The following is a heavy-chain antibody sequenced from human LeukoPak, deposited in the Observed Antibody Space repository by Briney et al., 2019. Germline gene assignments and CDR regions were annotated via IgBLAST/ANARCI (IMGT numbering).Heavy chain of an antibody. CDR3: ARGWGITMVRGSRRWFDP. Sequence: ASETLSLTCAVYGGSFSGYYWSWIRQPPRKGLEWIGEINHSGSTNYNPSLKSRVTISVDTSKNQFSLKLSSVTAADTAVYYCARGWGITMVRGSRRWFDPWGQGTLDTVSS. CDR1: GGSFSGYY. CDR2: INHSGST. D-gene: IGHD3-10*01. J-gene: IGHJ5*02. V-gene: IGHV4-34*01.